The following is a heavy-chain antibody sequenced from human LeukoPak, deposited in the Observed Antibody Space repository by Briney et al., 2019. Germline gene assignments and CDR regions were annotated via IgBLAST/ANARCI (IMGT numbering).Heavy chain of an antibody. J-gene: IGHJ4*02. CDR1: GFTVSSNY. V-gene: IGHV3-66*01. D-gene: IGHD3-22*01. CDR2: IYSGGST. Sequence: ETGGSLRLSCAASGFTVSSNYMSWVRQAPGKGLEWVSVIYSGGSTYYADSVKGRFTISRDNAKNSLYLQMNSLRAEDTAVYYCAREFTYYYDSSGYSDYWGQGTLVTVSS. CDR3: AREFTYYYDSSGYSDY.